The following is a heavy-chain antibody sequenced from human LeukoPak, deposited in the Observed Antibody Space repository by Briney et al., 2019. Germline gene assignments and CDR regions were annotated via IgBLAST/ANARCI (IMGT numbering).Heavy chain of an antibody. Sequence: SETLSLTCTVTGGSISSYYWSWVRQPPGKGLEWIGYIYYSGSTSYNPSLKSRVTISVDTSKNHFSLKLSSVTAADTAVYYCARDQLGWADYWGQGTLVTVSS. V-gene: IGHV4-59*01. D-gene: IGHD7-27*01. CDR2: IYYSGST. J-gene: IGHJ4*02. CDR3: ARDQLGWADY. CDR1: GGSISSYY.